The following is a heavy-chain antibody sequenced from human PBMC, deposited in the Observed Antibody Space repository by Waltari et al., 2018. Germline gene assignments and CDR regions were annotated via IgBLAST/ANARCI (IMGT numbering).Heavy chain of an antibody. CDR1: GFNFSAYT. V-gene: IGHV3-48*01. Sequence: EVQLVESGGDLVQPGGSLRLSCSASGFNFSAYTMNWVRQAPGKGLEWVSYISTGSSPTYYADSVKGRFTISRDNAKNSLYLQMSSLRAEDTALYYCVRDHAYAFDFWGQGTMVTVPS. J-gene: IGHJ3*01. CDR2: ISTGSSPT. CDR3: VRDHAYAFDF.